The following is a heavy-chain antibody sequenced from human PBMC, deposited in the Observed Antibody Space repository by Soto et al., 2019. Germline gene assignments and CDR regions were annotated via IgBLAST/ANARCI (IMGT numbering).Heavy chain of an antibody. J-gene: IGHJ5*02. CDR1: GASVAGGSYY. CDR3: ARDTYSGYDFGL. D-gene: IGHD5-12*01. Sequence: QVQLRESGPGLVKPSQTLSLTCSVSGASVAGGSYYWSWVRQPPGKGLEWIGYIPSRGRPFYNPSLTSRGTISADTSKNLFSLQLTSVTAADTAVYYCARDTYSGYDFGLWGQGTLVIVSS. V-gene: IGHV4-30-4*01. CDR2: IPSRGRP.